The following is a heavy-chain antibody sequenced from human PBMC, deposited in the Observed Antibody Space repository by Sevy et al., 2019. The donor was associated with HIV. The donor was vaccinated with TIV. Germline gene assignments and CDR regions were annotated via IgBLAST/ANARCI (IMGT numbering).Heavy chain of an antibody. J-gene: IGHJ3*02. V-gene: IGHV3-23*01. CDR3: AKGVVVTAHPYDAFDI. Sequence: GGSLRLSCAASGFTFSSYAMSWVRQAPGKGLEWVSAISGSGGSTYYADSVKGRFTISRDNSKNTLYLQMNSLRAEDTVVYYCAKGVVVTAHPYDAFDIWGQGTMVTVSS. D-gene: IGHD2-21*02. CDR2: ISGSGGST. CDR1: GFTFSSYA.